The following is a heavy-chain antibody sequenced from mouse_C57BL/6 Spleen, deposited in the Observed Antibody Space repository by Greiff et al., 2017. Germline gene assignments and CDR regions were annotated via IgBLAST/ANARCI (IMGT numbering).Heavy chain of an antibody. CDR1: GYTFTDYY. J-gene: IGHJ3*01. CDR3: ASFSTEGFAY. Sequence: EVQLQESGPVLVKPGASVKMSCKASGYTFTDYYMNWVKQSHGKSLEWIGVINPYNGGTSYNQKFKGKATLTVDKSSSTAYMELNSLTSEDSAVYYCASFSTEGFAYWGQGTLVTVSA. D-gene: IGHD1-1*01. V-gene: IGHV1-19*01. CDR2: INPYNGGT.